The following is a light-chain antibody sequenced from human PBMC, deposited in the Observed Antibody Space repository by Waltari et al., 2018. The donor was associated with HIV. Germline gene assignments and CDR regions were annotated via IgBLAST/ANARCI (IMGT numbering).Light chain of an antibody. V-gene: IGLV2-11*01. CDR2: DVN. Sequence: QSALTQPRSVSGSPGPPVTISCHDTTSDIPGYKYFPSYQQLPGTAPKLIIYDVNRRASGVPDRFSGSKSGNTASLAISRLRIEDEGIYHCSAYGGMSSVVIFGGGTTLTVL. CDR3: SAYGGMSSVVI. CDR1: TSDIPGYKY. J-gene: IGLJ2*01.